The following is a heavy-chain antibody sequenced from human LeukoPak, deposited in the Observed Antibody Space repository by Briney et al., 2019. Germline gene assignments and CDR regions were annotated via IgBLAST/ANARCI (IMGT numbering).Heavy chain of an antibody. V-gene: IGHV3-7*05. Sequence: GGSLRLSCAASGFTFSSYWVSWVRQAPGKGLEWVANIKQDGSDKYYVDSVKGRFTISRDNAKNSLYLQMNSLRAEDTAVYYCARGGLAAAGFDYWGQGTLVTVSS. D-gene: IGHD6-13*01. J-gene: IGHJ4*02. CDR1: GFTFSSYW. CDR3: ARGGLAAAGFDY. CDR2: IKQDGSDK.